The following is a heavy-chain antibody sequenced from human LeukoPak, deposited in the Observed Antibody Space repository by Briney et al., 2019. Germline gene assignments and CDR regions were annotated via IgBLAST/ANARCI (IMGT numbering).Heavy chain of an antibody. V-gene: IGHV3-23*01. CDR2: ISGSGDAA. CDR1: GFTFTTYG. D-gene: IGHD5-18*01. J-gene: IGHJ4*02. CDR3: ASEDSRFDY. Sequence: GGSLRLSCAASGFTFTTYGMSWVRQASGKGLEWVSVISGSGDAAYYADSVKGRFTISRDNSKNTVSLQMNSLRAEDTATCYCASEDSRFDYWGQGTLVTVSS.